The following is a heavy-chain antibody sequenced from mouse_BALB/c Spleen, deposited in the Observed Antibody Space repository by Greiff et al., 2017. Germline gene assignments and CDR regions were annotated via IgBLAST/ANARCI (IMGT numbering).Heavy chain of an antibody. J-gene: IGHJ4*01. CDR1: GFNIKDTY. Sequence: EVKVVESGAELVKPGASVKLSCTASGFNIKDTYMHWVKQRPEQGLEWIGRIDPANGNTKYDPKFQGKATITADTSSNTAYLQLSSLTSEDTAVYYCASERIYDGYYDAMDYWGQGTSVTVSS. V-gene: IGHV14-3*02. D-gene: IGHD2-3*01. CDR2: IDPANGNT. CDR3: ASERIYDGYYDAMDY.